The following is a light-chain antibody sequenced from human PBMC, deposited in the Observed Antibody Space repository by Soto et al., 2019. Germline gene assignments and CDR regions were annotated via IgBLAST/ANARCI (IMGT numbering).Light chain of an antibody. V-gene: IGKV3-20*01. J-gene: IGKJ2*03. Sequence: EVGMTKSPATLSVSPGERATLSCRASQSVSSNLAWYQQKPGQAPRLLIYAASTRATGIPDRFGGSGSGTDFALTIDRLEPEDIAVYYCNEYGSSPLGFG. CDR3: NEYGSSPLG. CDR1: QSVSSN. CDR2: AAS.